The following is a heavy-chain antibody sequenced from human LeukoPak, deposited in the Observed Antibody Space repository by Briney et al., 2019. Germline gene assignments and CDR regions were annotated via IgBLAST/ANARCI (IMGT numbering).Heavy chain of an antibody. CDR2: ISSSGDTI. CDR3: ASSEQSGGGFDY. V-gene: IGHV3-48*03. D-gene: IGHD3-16*01. J-gene: IGHJ4*02. CDR1: GFTFSSYE. Sequence: GGSLRLSCVASGFTFSSYEMNCVRQAPEKGLEWVSYISSSGDTIYYADSVKGRFTISRDNAKNSLYLQMNSLRAEDTAVYYCASSEQSGGGFDYWGQGTLVTVSS.